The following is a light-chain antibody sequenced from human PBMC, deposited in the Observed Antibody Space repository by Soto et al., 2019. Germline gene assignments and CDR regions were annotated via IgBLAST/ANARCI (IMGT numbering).Light chain of an antibody. CDR1: QAISTY. Sequence: DIPMTQSPSSLSASVGDRVTITCRASQAISTYLAWYQQKPGKVPKLLIYAASTLQSGVPSRFSGSGSGTDFTLTISSLQPEDVATYYCQNFNSALWTFGQGTKVEIK. CDR2: AAS. CDR3: QNFNSALWT. J-gene: IGKJ1*01. V-gene: IGKV1-27*01.